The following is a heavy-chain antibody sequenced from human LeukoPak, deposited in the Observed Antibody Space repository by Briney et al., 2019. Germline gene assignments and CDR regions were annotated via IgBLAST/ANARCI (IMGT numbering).Heavy chain of an antibody. Sequence: SETLSLTCTVSGGSISSYYWSWIRQPPGKGLEWIGYIYYSVSTNYNPSLKSRVTISVDTSKNQFSLKLSSVTAADTAVYYCARFDPDSSSTLEVFDYWGQGTLVTVSS. J-gene: IGHJ4*02. D-gene: IGHD6-6*01. CDR1: GGSISSYY. CDR2: IYYSVST. V-gene: IGHV4-59*01. CDR3: ARFDPDSSSTLEVFDY.